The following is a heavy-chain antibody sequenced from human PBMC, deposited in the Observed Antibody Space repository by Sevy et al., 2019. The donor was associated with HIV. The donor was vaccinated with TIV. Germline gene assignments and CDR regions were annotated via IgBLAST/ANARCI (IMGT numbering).Heavy chain of an antibody. CDR2: ISGSGGST. CDR1: GFTFSSYA. D-gene: IGHD3-22*01. J-gene: IGHJ3*02. V-gene: IGHV3-23*01. Sequence: GGSLRRSCAASGFTFSSYAMSWVRQAPGKGLEWVSAISGSGGSTYYSDSVKGRFTISRDNSKNTLYLQMNSLRAEDTAVYYCAEEPFYYYDSPIWGHGTMVTVSS. CDR3: AEEPFYYYDSPI.